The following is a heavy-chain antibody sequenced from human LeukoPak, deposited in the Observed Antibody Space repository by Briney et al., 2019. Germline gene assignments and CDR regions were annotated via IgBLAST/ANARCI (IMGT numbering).Heavy chain of an antibody. CDR2: ISSSRSYI. J-gene: IGHJ4*02. CDR1: GFTFSSYS. CDR3: ARATLRDSSGYYVYY. V-gene: IGHV3-21*01. Sequence: GGSLRLSCAASGFTFSSYSMNWVRQAPGKGLEWVSSISSSRSYIYYADSVKGRFTISRDNAKNSLYLQMNSLRAEDTAVYYCARATLRDSSGYYVYYWGQGTLVTVSS. D-gene: IGHD3-22*01.